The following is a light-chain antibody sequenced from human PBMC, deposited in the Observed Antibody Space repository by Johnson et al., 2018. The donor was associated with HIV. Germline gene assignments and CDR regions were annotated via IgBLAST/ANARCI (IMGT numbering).Light chain of an antibody. CDR2: DNN. V-gene: IGLV1-51*01. J-gene: IGLJ1*01. CDR1: SSNIGNNY. CDR3: GTWDSSLGSGLYV. Sequence: QSVLTQPPSVSAAPGQKVTISCSGSSSNIGNNYVSWYQQVPGTAPKLLIFDNNKRPSGIPDRFSGSKSGTSATLGITGLQTGDEADYYCGTWDSSLGSGLYVFGTGTKVTVL.